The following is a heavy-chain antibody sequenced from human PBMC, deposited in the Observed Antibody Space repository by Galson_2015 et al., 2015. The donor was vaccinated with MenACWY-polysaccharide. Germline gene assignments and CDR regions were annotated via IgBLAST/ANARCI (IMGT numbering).Heavy chain of an antibody. D-gene: IGHD1-26*01. CDR1: GFTFSSYE. V-gene: IGHV3-48*03. J-gene: IGHJ3*02. Sequence: SLRLSCAASGFTFSSYEMNWVRQATGKGLEWVSYISSSGSTIYYADSVKGRFTTSRDNAKNSLYLQMNSLRAEDTAVYYCARALAIVGAMGDAFDIWGQGTMVTVSS. CDR2: ISSSGSTI. CDR3: ARALAIVGAMGDAFDI.